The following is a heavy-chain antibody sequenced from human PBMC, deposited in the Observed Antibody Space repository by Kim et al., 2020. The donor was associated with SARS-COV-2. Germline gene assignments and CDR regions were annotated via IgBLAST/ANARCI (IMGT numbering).Heavy chain of an antibody. J-gene: IGHJ6*02. V-gene: IGHV4-30-4*01. CDR3: ARVVVLRYFDWTHYYYGMDV. CDR1: GGSISSGDYY. D-gene: IGHD3-9*01. Sequence: SETLSLTCTVSGGSISSGDYYWSWIRQPPGKGLEWIGYIYYSGSTYYNPSLKSRVTISVDTSKNQFSLKLSSVTAADTAVYYCARVVVLRYFDWTHYYYGMDVWGQGTTVTVSS. CDR2: IYYSGST.